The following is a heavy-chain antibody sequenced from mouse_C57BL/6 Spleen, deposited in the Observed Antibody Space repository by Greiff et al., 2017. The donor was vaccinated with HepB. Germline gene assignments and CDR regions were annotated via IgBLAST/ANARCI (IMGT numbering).Heavy chain of an antibody. CDR3: ARDDYDIDY. CDR2: IYPGSGNT. Sequence: VKLVESGPELVKPGASVKISCKASGYSFTSYYIHWVKQRPGQGLEWIGWIYPGSGNTKYNEKFKGKATLTADTSSSTAYMQLSSLTSEDSAVYYCARDDYDIDYWGQGTTLTVSS. CDR1: GYSFTSYY. V-gene: IGHV1-66*01. D-gene: IGHD2-4*01. J-gene: IGHJ2*01.